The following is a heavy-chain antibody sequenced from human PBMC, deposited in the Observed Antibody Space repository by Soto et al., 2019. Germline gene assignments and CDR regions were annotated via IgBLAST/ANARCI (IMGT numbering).Heavy chain of an antibody. CDR1: GYTFTSYG. Sequence: QVQLVQSGAEVKRPGASVKVSCKASGYTFTSYGISWVRQAPGQGLEWMGWISGYNGNTKYAQKLQGRVTMTTDTSTSTAYMVLRSRRSDDTAVYYCARYLGGQIVDYWGQATLVTVSS. J-gene: IGHJ4*02. D-gene: IGHD1-26*01. CDR3: ARYLGGQIVDY. V-gene: IGHV1-18*01. CDR2: ISGYNGNT.